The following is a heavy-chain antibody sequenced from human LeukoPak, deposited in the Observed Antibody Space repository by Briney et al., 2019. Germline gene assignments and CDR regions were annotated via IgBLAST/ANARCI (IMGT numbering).Heavy chain of an antibody. Sequence: SETLSLTCAVYGGSFSGYYWSWIRQPPGKGLEWIGEINHSGSTNYNPSLKSRVTISVDTSKNQFSLKLSSVTAADTAVYYCARLFSSWGFMDVWGKGTTVTVSS. J-gene: IGHJ6*03. CDR2: INHSGST. D-gene: IGHD2-21*01. CDR1: GGSFSGYY. CDR3: ARLFSSWGFMDV. V-gene: IGHV4-34*01.